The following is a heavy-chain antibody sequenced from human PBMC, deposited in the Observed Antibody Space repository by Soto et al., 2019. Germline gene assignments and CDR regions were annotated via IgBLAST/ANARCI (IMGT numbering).Heavy chain of an antibody. CDR2: IIPIFGTA. CDR3: ARDRRVNDFWSGYYTG. V-gene: IGHV1-69*06. J-gene: IGHJ4*02. CDR1: GGTFSSYA. Sequence: VASVKVSCKASGGTFSSYAISWVRQAPGQGLEWMGGIIPIFGTANYAQKFQGRVTITADKSTSTAYMELSSLRSEDTAVYYCARDRRVNDFWSGYYTGWGQGTLVTVSS. D-gene: IGHD3-3*01.